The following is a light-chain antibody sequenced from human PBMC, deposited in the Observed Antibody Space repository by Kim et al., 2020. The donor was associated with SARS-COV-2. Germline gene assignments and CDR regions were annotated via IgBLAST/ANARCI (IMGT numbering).Light chain of an antibody. V-gene: IGKV1D-16*01. CDR3: QQYDIYTRT. J-gene: IGKJ1*01. CDR2: AAS. Sequence: DIQMTQSPSLVSASVGDTVTITCRASQGVSAWLAWYQHKPEKALKFLIYAASSLQSGVPSRFSGSGSGTDFTLTINGLQTDDFASYISQQYDIYTRTFVPGTMVEIK. CDR1: QGVSAW.